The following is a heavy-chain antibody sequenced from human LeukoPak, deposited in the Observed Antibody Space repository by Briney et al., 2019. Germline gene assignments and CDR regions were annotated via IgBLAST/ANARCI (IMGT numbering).Heavy chain of an antibody. Sequence: GGSLRLSCAASGFTFSSYSMNWVRQAPGKGLEWVSSITSGGHIYYPDSLKGRFTISRDNAKNSLYLQMNSLRAEDTAIYYCAGGAEYYYDSSGYFPFDYWGQGTLVTVSS. CDR3: AGGAEYYYDSSGYFPFDY. CDR1: GFTFSSYS. V-gene: IGHV3-21*01. D-gene: IGHD3-22*01. J-gene: IGHJ4*02. CDR2: ITSGGHI.